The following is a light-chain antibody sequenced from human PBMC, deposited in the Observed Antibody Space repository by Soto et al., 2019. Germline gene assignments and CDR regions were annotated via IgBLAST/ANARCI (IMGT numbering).Light chain of an antibody. CDR2: EDN. V-gene: IGLV6-57*01. CDR1: SGSIASNY. CDR3: QSYDSDNQV. Sequence: QSVSESPGKTVTISCTRSSGSIASNYVQWYQQRPGSSPTTVIYEDNQRPSGVPDRFSGSIDSSSNSASLTISGLKTEDEADYYCQSYDSDNQVFGGGTQLTVL. J-gene: IGLJ3*02.